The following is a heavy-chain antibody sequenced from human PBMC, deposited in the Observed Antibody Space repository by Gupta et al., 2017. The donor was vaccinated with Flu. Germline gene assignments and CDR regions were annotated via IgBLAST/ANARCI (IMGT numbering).Heavy chain of an antibody. J-gene: IGHJ4*02. CDR3: AKSDTSGPTASDY. V-gene: IGHV3-23*01. CDR1: FSSYA. CDR2: SGGSGGTT. Sequence: FSSYAMTWVRQAPGKGLEWVSASGGSGGTTYYADSVRGRFTISRDNSKSTLYLQINSLRAEDTAVYYCAKSDTSGPTASDYWGQGTLVTVSS. D-gene: IGHD3-22*01.